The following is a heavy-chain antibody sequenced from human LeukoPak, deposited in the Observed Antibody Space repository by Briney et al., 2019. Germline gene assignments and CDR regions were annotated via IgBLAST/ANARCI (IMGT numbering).Heavy chain of an antibody. V-gene: IGHV1-2*02. D-gene: IGHD5-12*01. CDR3: ARDPQYSGYDYADYYYMDV. J-gene: IGHJ6*03. Sequence: ASVKVSCKTSGYTFTGIGSYLYWVRQAPGQGLEWVGWIHPNSGNTKSAQKFQGRVTMTRDTSISTAYMELSRLRSDDTAVYYCARDPQYSGYDYADYYYMDVWGKGTTVTVSS. CDR2: IHPNSGNT. CDR1: GYTFTGIGSY.